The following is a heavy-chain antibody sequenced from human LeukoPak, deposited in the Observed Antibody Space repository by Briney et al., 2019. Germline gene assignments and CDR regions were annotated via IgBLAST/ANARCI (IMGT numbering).Heavy chain of an antibody. CDR1: GYTFTGYY. V-gene: IGHV1-2*04. CDR2: INPNSGGT. J-gene: IGHJ2*01. Sequence: ASVKVSCKASGYTFTGYYMHWVRQAPGQELEWMGWINPNSGGTNYAQKFQGWVTMTRDTSISTAYMELSRLRSDDTAVYYCARVRDGYNWYFDLWGRGTLVTVSS. CDR3: ARVRDGYNWYFDL. D-gene: IGHD5-24*01.